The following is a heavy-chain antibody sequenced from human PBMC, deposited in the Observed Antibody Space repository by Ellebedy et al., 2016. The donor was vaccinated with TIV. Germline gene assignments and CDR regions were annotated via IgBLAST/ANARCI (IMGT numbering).Heavy chain of an antibody. Sequence: GESLKISCAASGFTFSSYGMHWVRQAPGKGLEWVAFIRYDGSNKYYADSVKGRFTISRDNSKNTLYLQMNSLRAEDTAVYYCAKEISPFGSSGYRWGQGTLVTVSS. J-gene: IGHJ4*02. V-gene: IGHV3-30*02. CDR3: AKEISPFGSSGYR. CDR2: IRYDGSNK. D-gene: IGHD3-22*01. CDR1: GFTFSSYG.